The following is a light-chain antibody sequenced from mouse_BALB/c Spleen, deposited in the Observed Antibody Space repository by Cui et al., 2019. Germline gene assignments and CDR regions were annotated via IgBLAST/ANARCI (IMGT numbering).Light chain of an antibody. Sequence: EILLTQSPAIIAASPGEKVTITCSASSSVSYMNWYQQKPGSSPKIWIYGISNLASGGPARFSGSGSGTSFSFTINSMEAEDVATYYCQQRSSYPRTFGGGTKLEIK. CDR1: SSVSY. V-gene: IGKV4-90*01. J-gene: IGKJ1*01. CDR2: GIS. CDR3: QQRSSYPRT.